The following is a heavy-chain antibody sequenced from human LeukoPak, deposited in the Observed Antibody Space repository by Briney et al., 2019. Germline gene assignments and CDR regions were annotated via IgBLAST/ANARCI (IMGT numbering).Heavy chain of an antibody. V-gene: IGHV3-30-3*01. CDR3: ARSVQQLAYYFDY. Sequence: PGRSLRLSCAASGFTFSSYAMHWVRQAPGKGLEWVAVISYDGSNKYYADSVKGRSTISRDNSKNTLYLQMNSLRAEDTAVYYCARSVQQLAYYFDYWGQGTLVTVSS. CDR1: GFTFSSYA. CDR2: ISYDGSNK. D-gene: IGHD6-13*01. J-gene: IGHJ4*02.